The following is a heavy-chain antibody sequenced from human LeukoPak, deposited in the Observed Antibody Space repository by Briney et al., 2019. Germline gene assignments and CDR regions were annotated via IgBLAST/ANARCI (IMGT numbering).Heavy chain of an antibody. CDR2: IYYSGST. Sequence: SETLSLTCTVSGVSISSYYWSWIRQPPGKGLEWIGYIYYSGSTNYNPSLKSRVTISVDTSKNQFSLKLSSVTAADTAVYYCARHARGVKPWTSSGWYDYWGQGTLVTVSS. CDR1: GVSISSYY. D-gene: IGHD6-19*01. J-gene: IGHJ4*02. V-gene: IGHV4-59*08. CDR3: ARHARGVKPWTSSGWYDY.